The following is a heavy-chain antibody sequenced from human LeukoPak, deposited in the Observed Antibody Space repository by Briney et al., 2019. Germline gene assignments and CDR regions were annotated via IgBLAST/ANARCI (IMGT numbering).Heavy chain of an antibody. D-gene: IGHD3-10*01. J-gene: IGHJ4*02. CDR1: GYTFLNFV. CDR3: ARVADYGSGSHLFDY. V-gene: IGHV1-18*01. Sequence: ASVKVSCKASGYTFLNFVFTGVRQAPGQGLEWMGWISAHNYNTKYAQRFQGRVTMTADTSTTTAYMELRSLRSDNTAVYYCARVADYGSGSHLFDYWGQGTLVAVSS. CDR2: ISAHNYNT.